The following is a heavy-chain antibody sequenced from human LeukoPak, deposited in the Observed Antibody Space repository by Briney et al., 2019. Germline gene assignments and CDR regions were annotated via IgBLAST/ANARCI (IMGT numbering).Heavy chain of an antibody. CDR3: ARAWNSGWEIYYFDY. CDR1: GGSISSYY. D-gene: IGHD6-19*01. CDR2: IYYSGST. Sequence: SETLSLTCTVSGGSISSYYWSWIRQPPGKGLEWIGYIYYSGSTNYNPSLKSRVTISVDTSKNQFSLKLSSVTAADTAVYYCARAWNSGWEIYYFDYWGQGTLVTVSS. V-gene: IGHV4-59*01. J-gene: IGHJ4*02.